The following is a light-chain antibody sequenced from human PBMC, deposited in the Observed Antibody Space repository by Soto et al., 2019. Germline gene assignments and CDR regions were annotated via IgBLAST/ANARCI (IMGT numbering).Light chain of an antibody. CDR3: CTYASTTTL. J-gene: IGLJ2*01. V-gene: IGLV2-23*01. CDR2: EDT. CDR1: SSDVGNYNL. Sequence: QSALTQPASVSGSPGQSITISCTGTSSDVGNYNLVSWYQQHPAKAPKLLIYEDTKRPSGVSNRFSGSKSGNTASLAISGLQAEDEADYYCCTYASTTTLFGGGTKLTVL.